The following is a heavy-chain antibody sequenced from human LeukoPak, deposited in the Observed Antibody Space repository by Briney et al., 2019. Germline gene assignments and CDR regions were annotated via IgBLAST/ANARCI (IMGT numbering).Heavy chain of an antibody. V-gene: IGHV3-23*01. CDR2: ISGSGGST. CDR1: GFTFSSYA. Sequence: GGSLRLSCAASGFTFSSYAMSWVRQAPGRGLEWVSAISGSGGSTYYADSVKGRFTISRDNSKNTLYLQMNSLRAEDTAVYYCAKSRRFVEWLLPKYYFDYWGQGTLVTVSS. CDR3: AKSRRFVEWLLPKYYFDY. D-gene: IGHD3-3*01. J-gene: IGHJ4*02.